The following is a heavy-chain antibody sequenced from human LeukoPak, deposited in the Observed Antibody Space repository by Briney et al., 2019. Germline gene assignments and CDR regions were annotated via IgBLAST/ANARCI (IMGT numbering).Heavy chain of an antibody. CDR2: IYHSGST. Sequence: SQTLSLTCTVSGGSISSGDYYWSWIRQPPGKGLEWIGYIYHSGSTNYNPSLKSRVTMSVDTSKNQFSLRLTSVTAADTAVYYCARLLNGSYDDYWGQGLLVTVSS. J-gene: IGHJ4*02. CDR1: GGSISSGDYY. CDR3: ARLLNGSYDDY. V-gene: IGHV4-61*08. D-gene: IGHD1-26*01.